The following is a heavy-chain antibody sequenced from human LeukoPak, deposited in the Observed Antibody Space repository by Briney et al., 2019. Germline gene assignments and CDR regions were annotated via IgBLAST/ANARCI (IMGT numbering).Heavy chain of an antibody. CDR1: GFTFSDYY. CDR3: ARACGGDCYPSSGP. CDR2: ISSSGSTI. J-gene: IGHJ5*02. V-gene: IGHV3-11*01. Sequence: GGSLRLSCAASGFTFSDYYMRWIRQAPGKGLEGVSYISSSGSTIYYADSVKGRFTISRDNAKNSLYLQMNSLRAEDTAVYYCARACGGDCYPSSGPWGQGTLVTVSS. D-gene: IGHD2-21*02.